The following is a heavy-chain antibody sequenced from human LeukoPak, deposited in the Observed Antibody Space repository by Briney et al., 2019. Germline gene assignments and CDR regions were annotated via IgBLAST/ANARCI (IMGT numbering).Heavy chain of an antibody. D-gene: IGHD6-19*01. CDR3: ARKGLRSGWYSY. J-gene: IGHJ4*02. CDR1: GGTFSSYT. CDR2: IIPIFGTA. Sequence: SVKVSCKASGGTFSSYTISWVRQAPGQGLEWMGGIIPIFGTANYAQKFQGRVTITTDESTSTAYMELRSLRSDDTAVYYCARKGLRSGWYSYWGQGTLVTVSS. V-gene: IGHV1-69*05.